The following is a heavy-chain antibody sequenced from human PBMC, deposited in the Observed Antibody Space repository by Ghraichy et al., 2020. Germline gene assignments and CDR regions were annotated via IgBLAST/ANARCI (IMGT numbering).Heavy chain of an antibody. CDR1: GLSVSRNY. D-gene: IGHD3-10*01. Sequence: GESLNISCAASGLSVSRNYMTWVRQAPGKGLEWISVFYSGGSTFYADAVRGRFTISRDNSKNTLYLQMNSLRAEDTAVYFCGGGLNYGYFGSWGQGTLVTVSS. J-gene: IGHJ4*02. CDR3: GGGLNYGYFGS. V-gene: IGHV3-66*01. CDR2: FYSGGST.